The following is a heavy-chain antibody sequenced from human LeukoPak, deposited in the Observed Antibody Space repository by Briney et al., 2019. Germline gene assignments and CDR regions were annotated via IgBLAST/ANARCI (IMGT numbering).Heavy chain of an antibody. J-gene: IGHJ4*02. CDR3: ARKIRDGYIYFDY. CDR2: ICYSGST. Sequence: SETLSLTCTVSGGSISGYFWSWIRQPPGQGLEWIGYICYSGSTNYNSSLKSRVTISVDTSKNQFSLKLTSVTAADTAVYYCARKIRDGYIYFDYWGQGTLVTVSS. V-gene: IGHV4-59*01. D-gene: IGHD5-24*01. CDR1: GGSISGYF.